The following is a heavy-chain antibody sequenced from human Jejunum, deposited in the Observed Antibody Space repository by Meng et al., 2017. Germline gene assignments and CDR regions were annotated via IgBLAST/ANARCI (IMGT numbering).Heavy chain of an antibody. D-gene: IGHD3-22*01. CDR1: GFTLTSHH. V-gene: IGHV3-30*01. CDR3: ARYIDSSGYADALDI. J-gene: IGHJ3*02. Sequence: GGSLRLSCVVSGFTLTSHHMHWVRQIPGKGLEWVAVMASDGSQQHYAESVKGRFTFSRDVTKNTLFLPMDSLKHDDTAVYFCARYIDSSGYADALDIWGQGTLVTVSS. CDR2: MASDGSQQ.